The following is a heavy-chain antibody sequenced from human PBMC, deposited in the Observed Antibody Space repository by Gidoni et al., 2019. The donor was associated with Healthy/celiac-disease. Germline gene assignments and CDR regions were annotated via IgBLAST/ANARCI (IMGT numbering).Heavy chain of an antibody. CDR3: ARGLWATTFGY. CDR2: INHSGST. Sequence: QVQLQQWGAGLLKPSETLSLTCAVYGGSFSGYYWSWIRQPPGKGLEWIGEINHSGSTNYNPSLKRRVTISVDTSKNQFSLKLSSVTAADTAVYYCARGLWATTFGYWGQGTLVTVSS. V-gene: IGHV4-34*01. CDR1: GGSFSGYY. D-gene: IGHD4-17*01. J-gene: IGHJ4*02.